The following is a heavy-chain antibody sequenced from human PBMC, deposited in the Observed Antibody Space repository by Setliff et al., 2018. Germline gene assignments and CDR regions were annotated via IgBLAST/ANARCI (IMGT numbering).Heavy chain of an antibody. CDR2: INSDGSST. CDR1: GFTFSSHW. Sequence: AGGSLRLSCAAAGFTFSSHWMHWVRQAPGKGLVWVSRINSDGSSTSYADSVKGRFTISRDNSKNTLYLQMNSLRAEDTAVYYCAKDGPNWYVFDYWGQGTLVTVSS. V-gene: IGHV3-74*01. CDR3: AKDGPNWYVFDY. D-gene: IGHD1-1*01. J-gene: IGHJ4*02.